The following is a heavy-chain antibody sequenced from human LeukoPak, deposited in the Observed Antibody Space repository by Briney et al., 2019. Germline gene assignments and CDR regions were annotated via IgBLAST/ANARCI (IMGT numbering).Heavy chain of an antibody. CDR2: ISDSVSGGST. CDR1: GFTFNNYA. CDR3: AKDRTGYSYGYFLSP. D-gene: IGHD5-18*01. Sequence: GGSLRLSCATSGFTFNNYAMTWVRQAPGKGLEWVSTISDSVSGGSTYYADSVKGRFTISRDNSKNTLYLQMNSLRAEDTAVYYCAKDRTGYSYGYFLSPWGQGTLVTVSS. V-gene: IGHV3-23*01. J-gene: IGHJ5*02.